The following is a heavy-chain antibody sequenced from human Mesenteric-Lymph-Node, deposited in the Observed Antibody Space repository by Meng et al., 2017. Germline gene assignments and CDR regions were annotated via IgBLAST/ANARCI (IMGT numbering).Heavy chain of an antibody. Sequence: GESLKISCKGSGYSFTNCWIAWLRQMPGKGLEWMGIIYPGHSNSDYSPPFQGQVAITADNSISTVYLQWGSLKASDTAMYFCARLSGGGLSTSSYFFDYWGQGTLVTVSS. V-gene: IGHV5-51*01. J-gene: IGHJ4*02. D-gene: IGHD6-6*01. CDR3: ARLSGGGLSTSSYFFDY. CDR2: IYPGHSNS. CDR1: GYSFTNCW.